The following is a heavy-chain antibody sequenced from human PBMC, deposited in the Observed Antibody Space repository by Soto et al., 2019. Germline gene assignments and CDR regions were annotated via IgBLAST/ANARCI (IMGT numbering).Heavy chain of an antibody. Sequence: QVQLQESGPGLVKPSETLSLTCTVSGGSISSYYWTWIRQPPGKGLEWIGYIYYSGSTNYNPSLTSRVTISVDTSKNQFSLKLSSVTAADTAVYYCASHADQIADWGQGTLVTVSS. V-gene: IGHV4-59*08. J-gene: IGHJ4*02. D-gene: IGHD6-13*01. CDR1: GGSISSYY. CDR2: IYYSGST. CDR3: ASHADQIAD.